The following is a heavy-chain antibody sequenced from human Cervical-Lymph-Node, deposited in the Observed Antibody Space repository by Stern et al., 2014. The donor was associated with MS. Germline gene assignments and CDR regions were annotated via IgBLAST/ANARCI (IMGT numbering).Heavy chain of an antibody. J-gene: IGHJ4*01. V-gene: IGHV1-18*01. D-gene: IGHD4-17*01. CDR1: GYTFIRYG. CDR2: VNGETGDT. Sequence: VQLVQSGAEVKKPGASVKVSCQTSGYTFIRYGISWVRQAPGQGLEWMGWVNGETGDTYYAQEFQRRLTMTEDKSTSPYHLQLTNLRFDDTATYYCARDGLNDYERSSLGFWGQGSLVTVSS. CDR3: ARDGLNDYERSSLGF.